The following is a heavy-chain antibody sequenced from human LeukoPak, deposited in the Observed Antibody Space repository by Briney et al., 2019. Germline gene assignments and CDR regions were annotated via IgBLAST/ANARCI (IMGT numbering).Heavy chain of an antibody. CDR2: IRYDGSKK. V-gene: IGHV3-30*02. CDR1: AFTFSRYG. Sequence: GGSLRLSCAASAFTFSRYGMHWVRQAPGKGLEWVTFIRYDGSKKYYADSVKGRFTISRDNAKNSLYLQMNSLRAEDTAVYYCARTYYDFWSGDYYFDYWGQGTLVTVSS. J-gene: IGHJ4*02. D-gene: IGHD3-3*01. CDR3: ARTYYDFWSGDYYFDY.